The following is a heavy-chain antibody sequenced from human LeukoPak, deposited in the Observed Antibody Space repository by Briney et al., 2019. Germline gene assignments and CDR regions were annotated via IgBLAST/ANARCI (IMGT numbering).Heavy chain of an antibody. CDR1: GDXVSSNGAS. Sequence: SQTLSLTCAISGDXVSSNGASWNWIRQSPSTGLEWLGRTYYRSQQWHSDYAPSVKGRITLNPDTSKNQFSLQLNSVTPEDTAVYYCARQTVDGWYNYWGQGTLVTVSS. CDR2: TYYRSQQWHS. J-gene: IGHJ4*02. D-gene: IGHD6-19*01. CDR3: ARQTVDGWYNY. V-gene: IGHV6-1*01.